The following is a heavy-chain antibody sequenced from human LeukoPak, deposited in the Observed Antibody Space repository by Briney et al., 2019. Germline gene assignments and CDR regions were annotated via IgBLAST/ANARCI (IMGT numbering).Heavy chain of an antibody. Sequence: PGGSLRLSCAASGFTFDDYAMHWVRQAPGKGLEWVSGISWNSGSIGYADSVKGRFTISRDNAKNSLYLQMNSLRAEDTALYYCAKDMDGVYLGAGTVAFDIWGQGTMVTVSS. CDR2: ISWNSGSI. CDR3: AKDMDGVYLGAGTVAFDI. D-gene: IGHD1-26*01. V-gene: IGHV3-9*01. CDR1: GFTFDDYA. J-gene: IGHJ3*02.